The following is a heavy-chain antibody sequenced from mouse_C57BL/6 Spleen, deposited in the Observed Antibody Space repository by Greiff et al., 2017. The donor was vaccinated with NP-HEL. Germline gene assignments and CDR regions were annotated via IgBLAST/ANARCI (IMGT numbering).Heavy chain of an antibody. J-gene: IGHJ2*01. CDR1: GYTFTSYW. CDR2: IDPSDSYT. Sequence: VQLQQPGAELVMPGASVKLSCKASGYTFTSYWMHWVKQRPGQGLEWIGEIDPSDSYTNYNQKFKGKSTLTVDKSSSTAYMQLSSLTSEDSAVYYCARGYYGSSVDYWGQGTTLTVSS. V-gene: IGHV1-69*01. CDR3: ARGYYGSSVDY. D-gene: IGHD1-1*01.